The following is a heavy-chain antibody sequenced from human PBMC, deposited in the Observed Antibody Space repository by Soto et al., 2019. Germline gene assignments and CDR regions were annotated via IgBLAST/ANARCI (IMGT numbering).Heavy chain of an antibody. CDR1: GYTFISYG. Sequence: ASVKVSCKASGYTFISYGISWVRQAPGQGLEWMGWTTAYNGNAIYAQKFQDRVTMTTDTSTSTVYMELRSLRAEDTAVYYCAKVGRGSYGMDVWGQGTTVTVSS. CDR3: AKVGRGSYGMDV. J-gene: IGHJ6*02. CDR2: TTAYNGNA. D-gene: IGHD1-26*01. V-gene: IGHV1-18*01.